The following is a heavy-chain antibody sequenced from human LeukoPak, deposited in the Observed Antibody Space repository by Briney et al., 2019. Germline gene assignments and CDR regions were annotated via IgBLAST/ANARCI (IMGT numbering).Heavy chain of an antibody. Sequence: GGSPRLSCAASGFTFSSYAMSWVRQAPGKGLEWVSGISGSGGSTYYADSVKGRFTISRDNSKNTLYLQMNSLRAEDTAVYYCAKNRCGGDCYYQFDYWGQGTLVTVSS. CDR3: AKNRCGGDCYYQFDY. V-gene: IGHV3-23*01. D-gene: IGHD2-21*02. J-gene: IGHJ4*02. CDR2: ISGSGGST. CDR1: GFTFSSYA.